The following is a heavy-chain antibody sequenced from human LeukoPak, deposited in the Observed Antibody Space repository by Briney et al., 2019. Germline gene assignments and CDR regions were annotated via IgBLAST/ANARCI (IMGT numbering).Heavy chain of an antibody. CDR1: GYTFTSYD. Sequence: ASVKASCKASGYTFTSYDINWVRQATGQGLEWMGWMIPNSGNTGYAQKFQGRVTMTRNTSISTAYMELSSLRSEDTAVYYCYISSGYYEFAFDIWGQGTMVTVSS. J-gene: IGHJ3*02. D-gene: IGHD3-22*01. V-gene: IGHV1-8*01. CDR2: MIPNSGNT. CDR3: YISSGYYEFAFDI.